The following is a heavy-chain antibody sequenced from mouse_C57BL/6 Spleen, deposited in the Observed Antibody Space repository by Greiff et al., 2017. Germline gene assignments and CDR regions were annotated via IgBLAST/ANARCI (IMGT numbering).Heavy chain of an antibody. V-gene: IGHV1-64*01. J-gene: IGHJ2*01. Sequence: VQLQQPGAELVKPGASVKLSCKASGYTFTSYWMHWVKQRPGQGLEWIGMIHPNSGSTNYNEKFKSKATLTVDKSSSTAYMQLSSLTSEDSAVYYCARDGAYYSNLDYWGQGTTLTVSS. D-gene: IGHD2-5*01. CDR3: ARDGAYYSNLDY. CDR2: IHPNSGST. CDR1: GYTFTSYW.